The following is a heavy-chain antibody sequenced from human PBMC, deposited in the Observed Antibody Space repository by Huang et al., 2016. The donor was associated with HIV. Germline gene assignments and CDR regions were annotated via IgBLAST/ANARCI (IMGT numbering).Heavy chain of an antibody. CDR1: GFTFDNNA. J-gene: IGHJ6*03. CDR2: ISDEGRND. CDR3: ARGPFDLYYYYMDV. Sequence: QVQLVESGGGVVQPGRCLRLSCTASGFTFDNNALHWVRQAPGKGLEWVAVISDEGRNDFYADAVKGRFTISRDNSKNTLFLQLASLRADDTAVYYCARGPFDLYYYYMDVWGIGTTVTVSS. D-gene: IGHD3-9*01. V-gene: IGHV3-30*04.